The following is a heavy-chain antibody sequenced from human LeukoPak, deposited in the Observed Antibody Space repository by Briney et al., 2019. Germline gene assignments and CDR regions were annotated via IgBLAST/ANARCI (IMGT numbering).Heavy chain of an antibody. V-gene: IGHV1-18*01. CDR1: GYTFTSYG. J-gene: IGHJ5*02. CDR2: ISAYNGNT. CDR3: ARGAYYYDSSDPFDP. D-gene: IGHD3-22*01. Sequence: ASVKVSCKASGYTFTSYGISWVRQAPGHGLEWMGWISAYNGNTNYAQKLQGRVTMTTDTSTSTAYMELRSLRSDDTAVYYCARGAYYYDSSDPFDPWGQGTLVTVSS.